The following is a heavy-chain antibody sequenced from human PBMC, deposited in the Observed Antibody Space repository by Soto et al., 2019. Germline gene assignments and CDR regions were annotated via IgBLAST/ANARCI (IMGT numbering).Heavy chain of an antibody. D-gene: IGHD7-27*01. CDR1: GGSISSYY. J-gene: IGHJ1*01. CDR3: ARGWGGYFQH. CDR2: IYYSGST. V-gene: IGHV4-59*01. Sequence: QVQLQESGPGLVKPSETLSLTCTVSGGSISSYYWSWIRQPPGKGLEWIGFIYYSGSTNYNPSLESRVTISVDTSKNELSLKLSSVTAADTAVYYCARGWGGYFQHWGQGTLVTVSS.